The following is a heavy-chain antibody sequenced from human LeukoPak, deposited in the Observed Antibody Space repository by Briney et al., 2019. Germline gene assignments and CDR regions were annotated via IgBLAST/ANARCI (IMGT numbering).Heavy chain of an antibody. J-gene: IGHJ6*03. CDR3: ARDGGWYFPSGMWSLGYYYYMDV. CDR1: GYTFTSYD. V-gene: IGHV1-8*01. D-gene: IGHD6-19*01. CDR2: MNPNSGNT. Sequence: GASVKVSCKASGYTFTSYDINWVRQATGQGLEWMGWMNPNSGNTGYAQKFQGRVTMTRNTSISTAYMELSSLRSEDTAAYYCARDGGWYFPSGMWSLGYYYYMDVWGKGTTVTVSS.